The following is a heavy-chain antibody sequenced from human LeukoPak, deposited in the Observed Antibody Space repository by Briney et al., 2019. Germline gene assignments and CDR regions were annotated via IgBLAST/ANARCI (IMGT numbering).Heavy chain of an antibody. Sequence: SETLSLTCTVSGGSISSNYWSWIRQPPGKGLEWIGYIYYSGSTNSNPSLKSRVTISVDTSKNQFSLNLSSVTAADTAVYYCARDRGYGDYLNYFDYWGQGTLVTVSS. J-gene: IGHJ4*02. CDR3: ARDRGYGDYLNYFDY. D-gene: IGHD4-17*01. V-gene: IGHV4-59*01. CDR2: IYYSGST. CDR1: GGSISSNY.